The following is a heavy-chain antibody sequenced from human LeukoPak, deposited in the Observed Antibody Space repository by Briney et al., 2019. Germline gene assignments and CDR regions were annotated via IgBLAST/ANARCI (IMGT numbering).Heavy chain of an antibody. CDR2: IRSKACGETA. CDR1: GFTFGDYA. Sequence: GGSLRLSCTASGFTFGDYAMSWIRQAPGKGLEWVGFIRSKACGETADYAASVKGRFTISRDDSKAIAYLQMNSLETEDTAVYHCTRDRGAYNLYDYWGQGTLVTVSS. D-gene: IGHD1-1*01. V-gene: IGHV3-49*03. CDR3: TRDRGAYNLYDY. J-gene: IGHJ4*02.